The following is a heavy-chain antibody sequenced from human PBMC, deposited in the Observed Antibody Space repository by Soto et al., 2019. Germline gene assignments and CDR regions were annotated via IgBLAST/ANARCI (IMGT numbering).Heavy chain of an antibody. V-gene: IGHV3-11*06. CDR2: ISSSSSYT. CDR3: ARRAERSVIAFDI. Sequence: QVQLVESGGGLVKPGGSLRLSCAATGFTFSDYYMSWIRQAPGKGLEWVSYISSSSSYTNYADSVKGRFTISRDNAKNSLYLQMNSLRAEDTAVYYCARRAERSVIAFDIWGQGTMVTVSS. J-gene: IGHJ3*02. CDR1: GFTFSDYY. D-gene: IGHD1-1*01.